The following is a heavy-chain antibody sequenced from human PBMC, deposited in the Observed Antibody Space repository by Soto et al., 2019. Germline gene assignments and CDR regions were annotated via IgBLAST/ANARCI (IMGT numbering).Heavy chain of an antibody. J-gene: IGHJ4*02. CDR3: ARDASGPFDY. CDR2: IHSDGST. V-gene: IGHV3-53*01. CDR1: GFTVSDS. Sequence: GGSLRLSCSVAGFTVSDSMSWVRQAPGKGLECVSFIHSDGSTHYTDSVRGRFTVSRDNSKNTLYLQMDRLRVDDTAVYFCARDASGPFDYWGQGTLVTVSS. D-gene: IGHD6-19*01.